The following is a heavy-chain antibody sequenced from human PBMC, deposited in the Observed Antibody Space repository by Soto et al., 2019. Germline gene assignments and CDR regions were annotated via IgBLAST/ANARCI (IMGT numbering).Heavy chain of an antibody. V-gene: IGHV3-30*18. CDR2: ISYDGSNK. Sequence: QVQLVESGGGVVQPGRSLRLSCAASGFTFSSYGMYWVRQAPGKGLEWVAVISYDGSNKYYADSVKGRFTISRDNSKNTLYLQMNSLRAEDTAVYYCAKASAFYGMDVWGQGTTVTVSS. J-gene: IGHJ6*02. CDR1: GFTFSSYG. CDR3: AKASAFYGMDV.